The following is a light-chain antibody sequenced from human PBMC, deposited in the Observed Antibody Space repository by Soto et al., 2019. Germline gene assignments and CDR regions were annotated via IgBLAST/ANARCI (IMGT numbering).Light chain of an antibody. Sequence: EIVLTQSPATLSLSPGERATLSCRASQSVSSSYLAWYQQKPGQAPRLLIYGASTRATDVPDRFSGSGSGADFTLSISRLEPEDFAVYYCQQYGSSPPRTFGQGTKVDNK. J-gene: IGKJ1*01. CDR1: QSVSSSY. V-gene: IGKV3-20*01. CDR2: GAS. CDR3: QQYGSSPPRT.